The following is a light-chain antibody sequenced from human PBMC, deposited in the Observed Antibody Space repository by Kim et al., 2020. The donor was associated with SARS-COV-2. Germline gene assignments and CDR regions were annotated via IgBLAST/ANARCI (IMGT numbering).Light chain of an antibody. CDR1: SSDVGGYNF. V-gene: IGLV2-8*01. CDR3: TSYAAISNFV. J-gene: IGLJ1*01. CDR2: EVS. Sequence: QSALTQPPSASGSPGQSVTISCSGTSSDVGGYNFVSWYQQHQGNAPKLMSYEVSKRPSGVPDRFSGSKSGNTASLSVSGLQAEDEADYYCTSYAAISNFVFGTGTKVTVL.